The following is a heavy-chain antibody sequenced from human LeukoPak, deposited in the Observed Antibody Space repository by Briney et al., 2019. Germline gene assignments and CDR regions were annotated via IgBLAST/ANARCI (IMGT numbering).Heavy chain of an antibody. CDR1: GFTFTSYG. J-gene: IGHJ5*02. CDR2: ISACNGNT. Sequence: ASVKVSCKASGFTFTSYGISWVRQAPGQGLEWMGWISACNGNTNYAHNLQGRVTMTTDTSKSTAYMELRSLRSDDTAVYYCARDFSGYCSGGCCEIWFDPWGQGTLVTVSS. V-gene: IGHV1-18*01. D-gene: IGHD2-15*01. CDR3: ARDFSGYCSGGCCEIWFDP.